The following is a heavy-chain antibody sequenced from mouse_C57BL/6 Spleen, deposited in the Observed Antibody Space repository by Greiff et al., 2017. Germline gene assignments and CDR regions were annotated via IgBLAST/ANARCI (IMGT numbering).Heavy chain of an antibody. CDR3: ARWPELGRRGFDY. Sequence: QVQLQQSGAELMKPGASVKLSCKATGYTFTGYWIEWVKQRPGHGLEWIGEILPGSGSTNYNEKFKGKATFTADTSSNTAYMQLSIRTTEDSAIFYCARWPELGRRGFDYWGQGTTLTVSS. CDR2: ILPGSGST. D-gene: IGHD4-1*01. CDR1: GYTFTGYW. J-gene: IGHJ2*01. V-gene: IGHV1-9*01.